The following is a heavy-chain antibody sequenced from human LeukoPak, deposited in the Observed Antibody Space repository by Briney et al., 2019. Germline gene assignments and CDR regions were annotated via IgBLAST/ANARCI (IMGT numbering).Heavy chain of an antibody. J-gene: IGHJ4*02. CDR3: AIFYYDSSGYYFMDY. CDR2: MNPNSGNT. CDR1: GYTFTSYD. V-gene: IGHV1-8*01. D-gene: IGHD3-22*01. Sequence: WASVKVSCKASGYTFTSYDINWVRQATGQGLEWMGWMNPNSGNTGYAQKFQGRVTMTRNTSISTAYMELSSLRSEDTAMYYCAIFYYDSSGYYFMDYWGQGTLVTASS.